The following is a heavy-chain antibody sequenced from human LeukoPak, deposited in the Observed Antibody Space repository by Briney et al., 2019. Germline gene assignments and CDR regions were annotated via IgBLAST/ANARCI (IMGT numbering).Heavy chain of an antibody. J-gene: IGHJ5*02. D-gene: IGHD6-19*01. CDR3: ARASSGWSRGRSWFDP. CDR1: GGSISSYY. Sequence: SETLSLTCTVSGGSISSYYWSWIRQPAGKGLEWIGRIYTSGSTNYNPSLKSRVTMSVDTSKNQFSLKLSSMTAADTAVYYCARASSGWSRGRSWFDPWGQGTLVTVSS. CDR2: IYTSGST. V-gene: IGHV4-4*07.